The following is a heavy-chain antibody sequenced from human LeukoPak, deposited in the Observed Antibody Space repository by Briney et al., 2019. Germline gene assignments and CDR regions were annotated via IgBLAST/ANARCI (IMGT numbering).Heavy chain of an antibody. CDR3: VRDLGPGRAFWFDP. V-gene: IGHV6-1*01. Sequence: SQTLSLTCAISGDNVSSNSGGWNWIRQSPSRGLEWLGRTYYRSRWYTDYAIFVESRISIKSDTSKNQFSLQLNSVTPEDTAVYYCVRDLGPGRAFWFDPWGHGTLVTVSS. CDR1: GDNVSSNSGG. CDR2: TYYRSRWYT. J-gene: IGHJ5*02. D-gene: IGHD3-10*01.